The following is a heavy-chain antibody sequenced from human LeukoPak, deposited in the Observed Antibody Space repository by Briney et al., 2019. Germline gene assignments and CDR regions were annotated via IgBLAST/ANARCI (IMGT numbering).Heavy chain of an antibody. CDR3: ARAYCGGDCYDFDY. D-gene: IGHD2-21*02. CDR1: GFTFSSYE. J-gene: IGHJ4*02. Sequence: GGSLRLSCAASGFTFSSYEMSWVRQAPGKGLEWVSYISSSGSTIYYADSVKGRFTISRDNAKNSLYLQMNSLRAEDTAVYYCARAYCGGDCYDFDYWGPGTLVTVSS. CDR2: ISSSGSTI. V-gene: IGHV3-48*03.